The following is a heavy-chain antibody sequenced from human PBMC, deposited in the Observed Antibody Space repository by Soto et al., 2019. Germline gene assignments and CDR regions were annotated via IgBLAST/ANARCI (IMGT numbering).Heavy chain of an antibody. D-gene: IGHD5-18*01. V-gene: IGHV4-34*01. J-gene: IGHJ6*03. CDR1: GGSFSGYY. CDR3: ARRVDTIYYYYYMDV. CDR2: INHSGST. Sequence: PSETLSLTCAVYGGSFSGYYWSWIRQPPGKGLEWIGEINHSGSTNYNPSLKSRVTISVDTSKNQFSLKLSSVTAADTAVYYCARRVDTIYYYYYMDVWGKGTTVTVSS.